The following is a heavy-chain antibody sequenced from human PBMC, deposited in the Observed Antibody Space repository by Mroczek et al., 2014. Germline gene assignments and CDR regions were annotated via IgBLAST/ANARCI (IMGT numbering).Heavy chain of an antibody. CDR3: ARDRKEGSSRWFDP. Sequence: QVQLQDGAPGLVKPSQTLSLTCTVSGGSISSGGYYWSWIRQHPGRGLEWIGYIYYSGSTYYNPSLKSRVTISVDTSKNQFSLKLSSVTAADTAVYYCARDRKEGSSRWFDPWGQGTLVTVSS. J-gene: IGHJ5*02. V-gene: IGHV4-31*03. CDR1: GGSISSGGYY. D-gene: IGHD2-15*01. CDR2: IYYSGST.